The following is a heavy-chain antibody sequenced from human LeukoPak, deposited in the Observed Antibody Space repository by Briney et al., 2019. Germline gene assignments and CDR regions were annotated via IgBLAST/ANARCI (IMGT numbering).Heavy chain of an antibody. CDR2: ISYDGSNK. CDR3: ARFIWVRGVIITQGFDY. D-gene: IGHD3-10*01. V-gene: IGHV3-30*04. CDR1: GFTFSSYA. Sequence: GGSLRLSCAASGFTFSSYAMHWVRQAPGKGLEWVAVISYDGSNKYYADSVKGRFTISRDNSKNTLYLQMNSLRAEDTAVYYCARFIWVRGVIITQGFDYWGQGTLVTVSS. J-gene: IGHJ4*02.